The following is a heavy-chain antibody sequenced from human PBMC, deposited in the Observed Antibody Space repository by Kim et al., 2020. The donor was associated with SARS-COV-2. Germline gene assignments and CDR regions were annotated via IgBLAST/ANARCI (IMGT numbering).Heavy chain of an antibody. J-gene: IGHJ5*02. D-gene: IGHD6-13*01. CDR1: GYTFTGYY. Sequence: ASVKVSCKASGYTFTGYYMHWVRQAPGQGLEWMGRINPNSGGTNYAQKFQGRVTMTRDTSISTAYMELSRLRSDDTAVYYCAREPGIARRSWGGGPNWFDPWGQGTLVTVSS. V-gene: IGHV1-2*06. CDR3: AREPGIARRSWGGGPNWFDP. CDR2: INPNSGGT.